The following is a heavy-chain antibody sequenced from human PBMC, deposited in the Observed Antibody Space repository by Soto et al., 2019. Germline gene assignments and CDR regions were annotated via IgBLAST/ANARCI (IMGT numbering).Heavy chain of an antibody. CDR1: GFTFTSSA. J-gene: IGHJ4*02. CDR2: IVVGSGNT. D-gene: IGHD5-12*01. V-gene: IGHV1-58*01. Sequence: QMQLVQSGPEVKKPGTSVKVSCKASGFTFTSSAVQWVRQAREQRLEWIGWIVVGSGNTNYAQKFQERVTITRDMSTSAAYMQLSSLRSEDTAVYYCAVTTRIVATKPYFDYWGQGTLVTVSS. CDR3: AVTTRIVATKPYFDY.